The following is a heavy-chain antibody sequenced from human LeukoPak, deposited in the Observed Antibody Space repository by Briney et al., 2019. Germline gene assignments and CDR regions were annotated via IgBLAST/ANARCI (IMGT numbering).Heavy chain of an antibody. CDR3: ARAHSIASYYYGVDV. CDR1: GFTFSSYA. D-gene: IGHD2/OR15-2a*01. J-gene: IGHJ6*02. CDR2: IYYSGST. V-gene: IGHV4-39*07. Sequence: PGGSLRLSCAASGFTFSSYAMSWVRQPPGKGLEWIGNIYYSGSTYYSPSLTSRVTVSVDTSENQFSLKLSSVTAADTAVYYCARAHSIASYYYGVDVWGRGTTVTVSS.